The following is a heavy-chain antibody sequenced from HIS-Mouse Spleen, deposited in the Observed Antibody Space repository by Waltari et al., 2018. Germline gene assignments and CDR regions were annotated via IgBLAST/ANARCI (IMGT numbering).Heavy chain of an antibody. V-gene: IGHV4-39*07. CDR3: AREIPYSSSWYDWYFDL. J-gene: IGHJ2*01. CDR1: VGSISSSSYY. CDR2: LFYSGGT. Sequence: QLQLQESGPGLVKPSETLSLTCTVSVGSISSSSYYWGWIRQPPGKGLEWFGRLFYSGGTKYNPSRKSEVTISVDTSKNPLSLKLSSVTAADTAVYYCAREIPYSSSWYDWYFDLWGRGTLVTVSS. D-gene: IGHD6-13*01.